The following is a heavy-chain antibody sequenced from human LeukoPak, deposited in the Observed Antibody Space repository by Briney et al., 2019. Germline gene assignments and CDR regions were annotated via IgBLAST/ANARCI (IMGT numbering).Heavy chain of an antibody. V-gene: IGHV3-30-3*01. CDR3: AREVKRLAVAGTMGY. D-gene: IGHD6-19*01. CDR2: ISYDGSNK. CDR1: GFTFSSYA. J-gene: IGHJ4*02. Sequence: GGSLRLSCAASGFTFSSYAMHWVRQAPGKGLEWVAVISYDGSNKYYADSVKGRFTISRDNSKSTLYLQMNSLRAEDTAVYYCAREVKRLAVAGTMGYWGQGTLVTVSS.